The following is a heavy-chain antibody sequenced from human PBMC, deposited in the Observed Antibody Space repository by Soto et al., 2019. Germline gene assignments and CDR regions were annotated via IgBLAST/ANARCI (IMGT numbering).Heavy chain of an antibody. Sequence: GGSLRLSCAASGFTFNTAWLTWVRQATGKGLEWVGRIKGKPDGGATDYAALVEGRFMISRDDSQNTVFLQMNSLKTDDTAVYYCTAGSPFNYWGPGTLVTVSS. CDR1: GFTFNTAW. V-gene: IGHV3-15*01. CDR2: IKGKPDGGAT. CDR3: TAGSPFNY. J-gene: IGHJ4*02.